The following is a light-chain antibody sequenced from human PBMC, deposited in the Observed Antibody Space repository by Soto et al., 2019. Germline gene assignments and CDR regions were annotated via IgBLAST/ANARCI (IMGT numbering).Light chain of an antibody. CDR2: DTS. CDR3: QQYGNLIT. CDR1: QSVNNY. Sequence: EVVLTQSPATLSLSPGDGATLSCRASQSVNNYLAWYQQKPGRAPRLLIYDTSNRATDIPARFSGSGSGTDFTLTIISVEPADSALYYCQQYGNLITFGQGTRLELK. V-gene: IGKV3-11*01. J-gene: IGKJ5*01.